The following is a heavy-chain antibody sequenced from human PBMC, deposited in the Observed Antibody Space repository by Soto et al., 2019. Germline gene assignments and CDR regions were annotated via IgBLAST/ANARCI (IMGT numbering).Heavy chain of an antibody. CDR3: ARTRPYYGDYYFDY. CDR2: IYYSGST. Sequence: KPSETLSLTCTVSGGSISSYYWSWIRQPPGKGLEWIGYIYYSGSTNYNPSLKSRVTISVDTSKNQFSLKLSSVTAADTAVYYCARTRPYYGDYYFDYWGQGTLVTVSS. V-gene: IGHV4-59*01. J-gene: IGHJ4*02. CDR1: GGSISSYY. D-gene: IGHD4-17*01.